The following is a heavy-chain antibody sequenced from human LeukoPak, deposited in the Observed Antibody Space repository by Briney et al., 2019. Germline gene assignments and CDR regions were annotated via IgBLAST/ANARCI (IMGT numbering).Heavy chain of an antibody. CDR2: ISARGIST. V-gene: IGHV3-23*01. CDR3: AKSFDFSNGHSPILTPFDS. D-gene: IGHD3-3*01. Sequence: GGPLRLSCAASGFTFSSSAMSWVRQAPGKGLEWVSSISARGISTYYADSVKGRFIISRDNSKNTLYLQMNSLRGDDIGVYYCAKSFDFSNGHSPILTPFDSWGQGTLVSVSS. J-gene: IGHJ4*02. CDR1: GFTFSSSA.